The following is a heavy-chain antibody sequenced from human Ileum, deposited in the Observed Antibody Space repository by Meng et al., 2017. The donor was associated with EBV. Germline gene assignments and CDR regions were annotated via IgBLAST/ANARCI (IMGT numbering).Heavy chain of an antibody. J-gene: IGHJ4*02. V-gene: IGHV4-39*07. CDR1: GGSFSSRKYY. Sequence: QSQESRPGLGKPSETLSLPCSVSGGSFSSRKYYWGWIRQPPGKALEWIASIYYSGTTYYNPSLQSRVSISVDKSKNQVSLNMTSMTAADTAVYYCASRELAPFDYWGQGTLVTVSS. CDR2: IYYSGTT. D-gene: IGHD1-26*01. CDR3: ASRELAPFDY.